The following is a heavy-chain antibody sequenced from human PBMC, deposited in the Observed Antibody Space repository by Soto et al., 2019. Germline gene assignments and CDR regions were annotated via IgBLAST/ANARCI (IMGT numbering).Heavy chain of an antibody. CDR1: GFTFPRFG. CDR3: AKGRAEMNCANYYGLDV. J-gene: IGHJ6*02. D-gene: IGHD1-1*01. CDR2: ITYEGSQI. Sequence: GGSLRLSCAASGFTFPRFGMHCVRQAPGKGLEWVALITYEGSQIYYADAVQGRLTISRDNGDNTLSLQMDNLGTEDTATYFCAKGRAEMNCANYYGLDVWGHGTTVTVCS. V-gene: IGHV3-30*18.